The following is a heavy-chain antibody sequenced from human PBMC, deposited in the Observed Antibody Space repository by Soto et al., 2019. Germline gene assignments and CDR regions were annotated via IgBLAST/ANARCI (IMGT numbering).Heavy chain of an antibody. Sequence: SQTLSLTCAISGDSVPSNSAAWNLIRQSPSRGLEWLGRTYYRSKWSTDYAVSVKSRITINPDTSKNQFSLQLNSVTPEDTAVYYCTRALSGSYDSWGQGTLVTVSS. CDR2: TYYRSKWST. CDR1: GDSVPSNSAA. V-gene: IGHV6-1*01. CDR3: TRALSGSYDS. D-gene: IGHD1-26*01. J-gene: IGHJ5*01.